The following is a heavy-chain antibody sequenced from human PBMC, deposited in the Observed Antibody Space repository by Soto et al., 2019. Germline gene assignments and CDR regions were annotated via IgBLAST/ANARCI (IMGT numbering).Heavy chain of an antibody. CDR2: IIPIFGTA. CDR3: ARVLTGYSSSWYGWFDP. Sequence: QVQLVQSGAEVKKPGSSVKVSCKASGGTFSSYAISWVRQAPGQGLEWMGGIIPIFGTANYAQKFQGRVTITADKSTSTAYMELSSVRSEDTAVYYCARVLTGYSSSWYGWFDPWGQGTLVTVSS. J-gene: IGHJ5*02. CDR1: GGTFSSYA. V-gene: IGHV1-69*06. D-gene: IGHD6-13*01.